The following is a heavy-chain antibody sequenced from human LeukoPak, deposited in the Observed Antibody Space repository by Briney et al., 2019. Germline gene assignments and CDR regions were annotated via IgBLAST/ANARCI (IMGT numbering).Heavy chain of an antibody. D-gene: IGHD6-13*01. CDR1: GASISSGDYY. CDR2: IYYSGST. CDR3: ARSTRAADGTGPYCSDS. Sequence: SQTLSLTCTVSGASISSGDYYWSWLRQPPGKGLEWIGDIYYSGSTYYNPSLKSRVTISVDTSKNQFSLKLSSVTAADTAVYYCARSTRAADGTGPYCSDSWGLGTLVTVSS. V-gene: IGHV4-30-4*01. J-gene: IGHJ4*02.